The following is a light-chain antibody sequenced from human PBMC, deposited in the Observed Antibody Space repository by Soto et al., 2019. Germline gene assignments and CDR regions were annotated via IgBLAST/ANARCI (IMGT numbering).Light chain of an antibody. V-gene: IGLV1-36*01. J-gene: IGLJ2*01. CDR1: SSNIGNNG. CDR3: TSYTSNNTLNLL. Sequence: QSVLTQPPSVSGAPRQRVTISCSGSSSNIGNNGVAWYQQVPGKAPKLLIYYDDLLASGVSDRFSGSKSGTSASLAISGLQSEDEADYFCTSYTSNNTLNLLFGEGTKLTVL. CDR2: YDD.